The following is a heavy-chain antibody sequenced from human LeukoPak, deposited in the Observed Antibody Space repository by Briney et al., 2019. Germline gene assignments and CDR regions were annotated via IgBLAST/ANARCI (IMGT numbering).Heavy chain of an antibody. CDR3: ARGRFNAARGYYYMDV. V-gene: IGHV1-8*03. CDR1: GDTFTSYD. J-gene: IGHJ6*03. CDR2: INPNSGNT. Sequence: ASVKVSCKASGDTFTSYDINWVRQATGQGLEWMGWINPNSGNTGYAQKFQGRVTITRNTSISTAYMELSSLRSEDTAVYYCARGRFNAARGYYYMDVLGKGTTVTVSS. D-gene: IGHD6-6*01.